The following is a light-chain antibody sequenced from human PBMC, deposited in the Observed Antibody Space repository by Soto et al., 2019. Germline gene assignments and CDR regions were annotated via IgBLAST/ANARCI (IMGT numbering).Light chain of an antibody. CDR1: QSVSSN. CDR2: GAS. V-gene: IGKV3-15*01. J-gene: IGKJ2*01. Sequence: EIVMTQSPATLSVSPGERATLSCRASQSVSSNLAWYQQKPGQAPRLLIYGASTRATGIPARFSGSGSGTEFTLPISSLQSENFAGYYCQQDNNWPMYTFGQGTKLEIK. CDR3: QQDNNWPMYT.